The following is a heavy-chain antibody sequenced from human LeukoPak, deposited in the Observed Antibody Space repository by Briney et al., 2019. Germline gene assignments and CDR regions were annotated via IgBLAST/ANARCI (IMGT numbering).Heavy chain of an antibody. CDR2: ISSSSSYI. J-gene: IGHJ1*01. V-gene: IGHV3-21*01. D-gene: IGHD4-17*01. CDR1: GFTFSSYS. CDR3: ARDLDYGDLY. Sequence: GGSLRLSCAASGFTFSSYSMNWVRQAPGKGLEWVSSISSSSSYIYYADSVKGRFTIPRDNAKNSLYLQMNSLRAEGTVVYCCARDLDYGDLYWGQGTLVTVSS.